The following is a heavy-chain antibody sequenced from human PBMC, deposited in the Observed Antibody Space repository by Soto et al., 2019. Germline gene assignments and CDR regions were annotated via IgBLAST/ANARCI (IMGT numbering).Heavy chain of an antibody. CDR2: ISGSGGST. Sequence: EVQLLESGGGLVQPGGSLRLSCAASGFTFSSYAMSWVRQAPGKGLEWVSAISGSGGSTYYADSVKGRFTISRDNSKHTLYLQMSSLRAEDTAVYYCASLKDALLWFGEAGGAFDIWGQGTMVTVSS. J-gene: IGHJ3*02. CDR3: ASLKDALLWFGEAGGAFDI. V-gene: IGHV3-23*01. D-gene: IGHD3-10*01. CDR1: GFTFSSYA.